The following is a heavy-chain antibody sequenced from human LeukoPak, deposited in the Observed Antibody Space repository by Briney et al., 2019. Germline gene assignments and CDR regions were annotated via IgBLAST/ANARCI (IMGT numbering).Heavy chain of an antibody. CDR1: GGAISSYY. V-gene: IGHV4-59*01. CDR2: IYYSGGT. CDR3: ARDGLYDSSGYYMDS. D-gene: IGHD3-22*01. J-gene: IGHJ4*02. Sequence: SETLSLTCTVSGGAISSYYWSWIRQPPGKGLEWIGYIYYSGGTKYNPSLMSRVTISVDRAQSQFSMSLSSATAADTAVYYCARDGLYDSSGYYMDSWGQGTLVIVSS.